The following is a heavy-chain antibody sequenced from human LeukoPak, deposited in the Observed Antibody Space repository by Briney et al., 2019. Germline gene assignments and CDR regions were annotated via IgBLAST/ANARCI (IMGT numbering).Heavy chain of an antibody. CDR3: ASISSGWSYYFDY. CDR2: IIPIFGTA. J-gene: IGHJ4*02. V-gene: IGHV1-69*05. Sequence: SVKVSCKASGGTFSSYAISWVRQAPGQGHEWMGRIIPIFGTANYAQKFQGRVTITTDESTSTAYMELSSLRSEDTAVYYCASISSGWSYYFDYWGQGTLVTVSS. CDR1: GGTFSSYA. D-gene: IGHD6-19*01.